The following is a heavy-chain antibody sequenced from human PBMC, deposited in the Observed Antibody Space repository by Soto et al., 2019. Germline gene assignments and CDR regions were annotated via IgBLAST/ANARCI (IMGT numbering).Heavy chain of an antibody. CDR3: ARDNSQNGGTPSASSWFHP. Sequence: ASVKVSCKASGFSFSAYFMHWVRQAPGQGLEWMGIIDPSGESRNYAQKFQGRVTITRDTSTSTVYMDLSSLRDEDTAVYYCARDNSQNGGTPSASSWFHPWGQGTPVTVSS. CDR2: IDPSGESR. CDR1: GFSFSAYF. V-gene: IGHV1-46*01. D-gene: IGHD2-15*01. J-gene: IGHJ5*02.